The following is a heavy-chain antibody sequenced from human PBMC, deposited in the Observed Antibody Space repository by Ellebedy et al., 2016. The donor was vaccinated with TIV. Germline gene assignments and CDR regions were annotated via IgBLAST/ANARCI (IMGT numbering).Heavy chain of an antibody. V-gene: IGHV4-59*08. J-gene: IGHJ4*02. Sequence: GSLRLSCTVSGGSISSYYWSWIRQPPGKGLEWIGYIYYSGSNNYNPSLKSRVTISVDTSKNQFSLKLSSVTAADTAVYYCARQASGWESDYWGQGTLVTVSS. D-gene: IGHD6-19*01. CDR3: ARQASGWESDY. CDR2: IYYSGSN. CDR1: GGSISSYY.